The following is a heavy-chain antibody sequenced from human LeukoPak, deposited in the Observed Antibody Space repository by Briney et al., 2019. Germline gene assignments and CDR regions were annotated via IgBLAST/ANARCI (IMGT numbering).Heavy chain of an antibody. CDR3: ARGAYEGETYSGYDFWFDP. V-gene: IGHV4-4*07. Sequence: SETLSLTCTVSGDSFSSYYWSWIRQPAGKGLEWIGRIYTSGSTNYNPSLKSRATMSVDTSKNQLSLKLRSVTAADTAVYFCARGAYEGETYSGYDFWFDPWGQGTLVTVSS. CDR2: IYTSGST. CDR1: GDSFSSYY. D-gene: IGHD5-12*01. J-gene: IGHJ5*02.